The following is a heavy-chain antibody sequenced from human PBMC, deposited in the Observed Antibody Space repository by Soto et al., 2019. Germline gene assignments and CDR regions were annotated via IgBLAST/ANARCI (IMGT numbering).Heavy chain of an antibody. CDR2: ISYDGSNK. V-gene: IGHV3-30*14. D-gene: IGHD3-10*01. Sequence: PGGSLRLSCAASGFTFSSYAMHWVRQAPGKGLEWVAVISYDGSNKYYADSVKGRFTISRDNSKNTLYLQMNSLRAEDTAVYYCATPWPYYYGSGPMRYWGQGTLVTVSS. CDR3: ATPWPYYYGSGPMRY. CDR1: GFTFSSYA. J-gene: IGHJ4*02.